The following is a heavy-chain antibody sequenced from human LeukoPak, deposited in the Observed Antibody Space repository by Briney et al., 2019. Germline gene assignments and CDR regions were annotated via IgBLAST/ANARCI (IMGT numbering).Heavy chain of an antibody. CDR2: IYYSGST. J-gene: IGHJ2*01. Sequence: SDTLSLTCTVSGGSISSYYWSWIRQPPGKGLEWIGYIYYSGSTNYNPSLKSRVTISVDTSKNQFSLKLSSVTAADTAVYYCARAVCSGGSCYSGYYDSSGYFPNHYWYFDLWGRGTLVTVSS. V-gene: IGHV4-59*01. D-gene: IGHD2-15*01. CDR1: GGSISSYY. CDR3: ARAVCSGGSCYSGYYDSSGYFPNHYWYFDL.